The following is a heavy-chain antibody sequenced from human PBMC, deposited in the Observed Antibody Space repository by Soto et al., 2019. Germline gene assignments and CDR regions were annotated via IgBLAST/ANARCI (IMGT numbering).Heavy chain of an antibody. CDR3: ARHAMDYYDSSGYYYAPSYFDY. CDR2: IYYSGST. J-gene: IGHJ4*02. V-gene: IGHV4-39*01. CDR1: GGSISSSSYY. D-gene: IGHD3-22*01. Sequence: QLQLQESGPGLVKPSETLSLTCTVSGGSISSSSYYWGWIRQPPGKGLEWIGSIYYSGSTYYNPSPQSHVTLSVDTSNTPFSLKLSSVTAAATAVYYCARHAMDYYDSSGYYYAPSYFDYWGQGTLVTVSS.